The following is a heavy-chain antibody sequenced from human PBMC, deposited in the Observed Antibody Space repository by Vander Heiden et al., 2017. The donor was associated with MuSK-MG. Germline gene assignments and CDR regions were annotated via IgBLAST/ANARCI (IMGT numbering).Heavy chain of an antibody. D-gene: IGHD2-2*01. V-gene: IGHV1-2*02. Sequence: QVQLMQYGAEVKKPGASVKVSCKASGYTFTGYYMHWVRQPPGQGLEWMGWINPNSGGTNYAQKFQGRVTMTRDTSISTAYMELSRLRSDDTAVYYCARAEYCSSTSCYLNYYYYYYMDVWGKGTTVTVSS. CDR3: ARAEYCSSTSCYLNYYYYYYMDV. CDR2: INPNSGGT. CDR1: GYTFTGYY. J-gene: IGHJ6*03.